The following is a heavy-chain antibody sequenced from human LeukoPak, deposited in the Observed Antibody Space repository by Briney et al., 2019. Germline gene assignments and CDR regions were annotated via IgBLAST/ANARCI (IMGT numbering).Heavy chain of an antibody. D-gene: IGHD6-13*01. CDR2: IYTSGSN. V-gene: IGHV4-4*07. CDR1: GGSISSYY. CDR3: AREEYSSSWYYYYYMDV. Sequence: SETLSLTCTVSGGSISSYYWSWIRQPAGKGLEWIGRIYTSGSNNYNPSLKSRVTMSVDTSKNQFSLKLSSVTAADTAVYYCAREEYSSSWYYYYYMDVWGKGTTVTVSS. J-gene: IGHJ6*03.